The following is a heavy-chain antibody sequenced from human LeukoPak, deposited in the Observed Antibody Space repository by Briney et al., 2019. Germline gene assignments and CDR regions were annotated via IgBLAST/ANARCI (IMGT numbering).Heavy chain of an antibody. J-gene: IGHJ3*02. CDR3: ARDPSRVYYYDSHDAFDI. D-gene: IGHD3-22*01. CDR1: GYTFTGYY. CDR2: INPNSGGT. Sequence: ASVKGSCKASGYTFTGYYMHWVRQAPGQGLEWMGWINPNSGGTNHAQKFQGRVTMTRDTSISTAYMELSRLRSDDTAVYYCARDPSRVYYYDSHDAFDIWGQGTMVTVSS. V-gene: IGHV1-2*02.